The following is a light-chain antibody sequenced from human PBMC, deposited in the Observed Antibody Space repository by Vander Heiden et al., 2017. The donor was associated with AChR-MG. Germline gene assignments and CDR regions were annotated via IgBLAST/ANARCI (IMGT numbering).Light chain of an antibody. CDR3: TSYTIRSTRV. J-gene: IGLJ3*02. Sequence: HSALTQPASVSGSPGQSLTISCTGSFNEIRDFYHFPREHTPPAKAPQLIIPDVANRPSGVSHRFSGSKSGATASLTISGLQAEDEADYFCTSYTIRSTRVFGGGTRLTV. CDR2: DVA. V-gene: IGLV2-14*03. CDR1: FNEIRDFYH.